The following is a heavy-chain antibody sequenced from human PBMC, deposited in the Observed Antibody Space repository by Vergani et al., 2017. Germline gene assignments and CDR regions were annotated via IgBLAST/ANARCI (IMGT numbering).Heavy chain of an antibody. Sequence: QLQLQESGPGLVKPSETLSLTCTVSGGSISSSSYYWGWIRQPPGKGLEWIGSIYYSGSTYYNPSLKSRVTISVDTSKNQFSLKLSSVTAADTAVYYCAGTDPGYCSGGRCCGIYYYYYGMDVWGQGTTVTVSS. CDR2: IYYSGST. CDR1: GGSISSSSYY. V-gene: IGHV4-39*07. CDR3: AGTDPGYCSGGRCCGIYYYYYGMDV. J-gene: IGHJ6*02. D-gene: IGHD2-15*01.